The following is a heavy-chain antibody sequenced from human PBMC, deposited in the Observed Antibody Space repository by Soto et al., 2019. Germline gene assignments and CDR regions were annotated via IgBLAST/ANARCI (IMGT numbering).Heavy chain of an antibody. Sequence: ASVKVSCKASGYTFTSYYTHWVRQAPGQGLEWMGIINPSGGSTCYAQKFQGRVTMTRDTPTSTVYMELSSLRSEDTAVYYCARAGRWLQLTLWGHGTLVTISS. CDR1: GYTFTSYY. CDR3: ARAGRWLQLTL. V-gene: IGHV1-46*01. CDR2: INPSGGST. D-gene: IGHD5-12*01. J-gene: IGHJ4*01.